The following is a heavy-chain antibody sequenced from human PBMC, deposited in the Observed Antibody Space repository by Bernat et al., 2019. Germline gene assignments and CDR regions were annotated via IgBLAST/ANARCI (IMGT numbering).Heavy chain of an antibody. CDR2: IRFDGSNE. J-gene: IGHJ4*02. Sequence: QVQRLESGGGVVQPGGSRRLSCAASGFTFGGYGRHGVGRTQGRGREGWAFIRFDGSNEYYADSVKGRFTISRDDSKKTLFVHMNSLRAEDTAVYYCAKDRANWAVDYWGQGTLVTVSS. CDR3: AKDRANWAVDY. D-gene: IGHD7-27*01. V-gene: IGHV3-30*02. CDR1: GFTFGGYG.